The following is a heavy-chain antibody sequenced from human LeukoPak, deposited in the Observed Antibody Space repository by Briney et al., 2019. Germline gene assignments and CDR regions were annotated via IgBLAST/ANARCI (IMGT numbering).Heavy chain of an antibody. Sequence: EGSLRLSCAASRFSFSSYGIHWVRQAPGKGLEWVSAISGSGGSTYYADSVKGRFTISRDNSKNTLYLQMNSLRAEDTAVYYCAKGYYYGSSGYYRPYYYGMDVWGQGTTVTVSS. CDR1: RFSFSSYG. CDR2: ISGSGGST. CDR3: AKGYYYGSSGYYRPYYYGMDV. V-gene: IGHV3-23*01. D-gene: IGHD3-22*01. J-gene: IGHJ6*02.